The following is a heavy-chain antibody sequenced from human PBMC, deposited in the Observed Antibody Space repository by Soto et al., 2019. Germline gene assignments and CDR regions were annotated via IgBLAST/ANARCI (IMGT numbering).Heavy chain of an antibody. V-gene: IGHV3-30-3*01. D-gene: IGHD6-13*01. CDR1: GFTFSSYA. CDR2: ISYDGTNQ. J-gene: IGHJ4*02. Sequence: QLHLVESGGGVVQPGRSLRLSCAASGFTFSSYALHWVRQAPGKGLEWVALISYDGTNQYYADSVKGRFTVSRDDSKSTMYLQMNSLRIADTAVYYCARTFSSTWLVARYWGQGTLVTVSS. CDR3: ARTFSSTWLVARY.